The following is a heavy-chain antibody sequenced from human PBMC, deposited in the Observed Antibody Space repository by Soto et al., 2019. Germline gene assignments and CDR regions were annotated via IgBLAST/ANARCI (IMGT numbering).Heavy chain of an antibody. J-gene: IGHJ5*02. Sequence: SETLSLTCTVSGGSIISYYWIWIRQPPGKGLEWIGYIYYSGRTNYNPSPKSRVTISVDTSKNQFSLKLSSVTAADTAVYYCARGYCSSTICYIWDNWFDPWGQGTLVTVSS. V-gene: IGHV4-59*01. CDR3: ARGYCSSTICYIWDNWFDP. D-gene: IGHD2-2*02. CDR2: IYYSGRT. CDR1: GGSIISYY.